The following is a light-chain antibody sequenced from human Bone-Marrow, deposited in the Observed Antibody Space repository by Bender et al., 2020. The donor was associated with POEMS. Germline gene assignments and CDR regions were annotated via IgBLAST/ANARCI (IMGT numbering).Light chain of an antibody. CDR2: RNN. Sequence: QAGLTQSPSVSKGLRQTATLTCSGNSNNVGYEGAAWLQQHQGHPPKLLLYRNNNRPSGISERFSASRSGNTASLTITELQPEDEADYYCSSWDSRVGGYAFGTGTTVTVL. CDR1: SNNVGYEG. J-gene: IGLJ1*01. V-gene: IGLV10-54*04. CDR3: SSWDSRVGGYA.